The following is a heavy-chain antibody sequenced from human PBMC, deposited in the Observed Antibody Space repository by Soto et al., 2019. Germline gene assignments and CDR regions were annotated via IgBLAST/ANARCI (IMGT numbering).Heavy chain of an antibody. V-gene: IGHV4-61*01. CDR3: ARESSGDFDY. CDR2: IYYIGST. D-gene: IGHD3-22*01. CDR1: GGSVSSGTYY. J-gene: IGHJ4*02. Sequence: SETLSLTCTVSGGSVSSGTYYWSWIRQPPGKGLEWIGYIYYIGSTNYNPSLKSRVTISVDTSKNQFSLKLSSVTAADTAVYYGARESSGDFDYWGRGTLVTVPS.